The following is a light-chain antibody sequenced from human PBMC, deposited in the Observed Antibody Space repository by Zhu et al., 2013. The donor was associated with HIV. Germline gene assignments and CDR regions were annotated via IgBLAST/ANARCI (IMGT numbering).Light chain of an antibody. J-gene: IGKJ3*01. CDR1: ESVNTNY. Sequence: EIVLTQSPGTLSLSPGERATLSCRASESVNTNYLAWYHQKPGQSPRLLIYGTASRANGIPDRFSGSGSGTDFTLTISRLEPEDLGVYYCQQYDSSPHVTFGPGTRVDIK. CDR2: GTA. V-gene: IGKV3-20*01. CDR3: QQYDSSPHVT.